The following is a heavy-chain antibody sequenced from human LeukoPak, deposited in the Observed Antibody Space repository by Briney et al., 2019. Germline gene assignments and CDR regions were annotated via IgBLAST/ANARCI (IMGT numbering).Heavy chain of an antibody. V-gene: IGHV1-46*01. CDR1: GYTFTSYY. J-gene: IGHJ5*02. Sequence: ASVKVSCKASGYTFTSYYMHWVRQAPGQGLEWMGIIDPSGGSTSHAQKFQGRVTMTRDMSTGTVHMELSSLRSEDTAVYYCARVLITSANWFDPWGQGTLVTVSS. CDR3: ARVLITSANWFDP. CDR2: IDPSGGST. D-gene: IGHD1-14*01.